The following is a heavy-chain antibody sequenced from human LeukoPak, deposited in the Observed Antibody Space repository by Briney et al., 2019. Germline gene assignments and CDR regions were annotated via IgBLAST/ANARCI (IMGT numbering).Heavy chain of an antibody. Sequence: GGSLRLSCVVSGFTFSSYSMNWVRQAPGKGLEWVSSISSSSPYIYYADSVKGRFTISRDNAKNSLYLQMNSLRAEDTAVYYCARVNDIVVVPAAIDYWGQGTLVTVSS. D-gene: IGHD2-2*01. J-gene: IGHJ4*02. V-gene: IGHV3-21*01. CDR2: ISSSSPYI. CDR3: ARVNDIVVVPAAIDY. CDR1: GFTFSSYS.